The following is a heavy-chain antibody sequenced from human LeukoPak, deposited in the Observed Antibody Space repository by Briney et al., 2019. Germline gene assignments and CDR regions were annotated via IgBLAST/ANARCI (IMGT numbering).Heavy chain of an antibody. D-gene: IGHD1-7*01. Sequence: AGVKVSCKASGYTFTSYDIKWVRQATGQGLEWMGWMNPNRGNTGYAQKFHGRVTMTRNTSISTAYMELSSLRSEDTAVYYCARAPSITGTTPPGYWGQGTLVTVSS. V-gene: IGHV1-8*01. J-gene: IGHJ4*02. CDR1: GYTFTSYD. CDR3: ARAPSITGTTPPGY. CDR2: MNPNRGNT.